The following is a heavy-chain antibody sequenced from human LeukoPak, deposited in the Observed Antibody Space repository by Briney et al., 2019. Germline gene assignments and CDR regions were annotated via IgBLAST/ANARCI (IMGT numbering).Heavy chain of an antibody. CDR2: IYYSGST. J-gene: IGHJ4*02. Sequence: SETLSLTCTVSGGSISSYYWSWIRQPPGKGVEWIGYIYYSGSTNYNPSVKSRVTISVDTSKNQFSLKLSSVTAADTAVYYCARDPSASRGYFDYWGQGTLVTVSS. CDR3: ARDPSASRGYFDY. V-gene: IGHV4-59*01. CDR1: GGSISSYY.